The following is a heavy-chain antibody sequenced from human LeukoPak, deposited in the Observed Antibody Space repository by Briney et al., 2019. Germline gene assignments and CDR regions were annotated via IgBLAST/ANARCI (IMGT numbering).Heavy chain of an antibody. J-gene: IGHJ4*02. CDR3: ARLGPYYGSGSNFDY. CDR1: GGSISSGSYY. D-gene: IGHD3-10*01. Sequence: SETLSLTCTVSGGSISSGSYYWSWIRQPAGKGLEWIGRIYTSGSTNYNPSLKSRVTISVDTSKNQFSLKLSSVTAADTAVYYCARLGPYYGSGSNFDYWGQGTLVTVSS. CDR2: IYTSGST. V-gene: IGHV4-61*02.